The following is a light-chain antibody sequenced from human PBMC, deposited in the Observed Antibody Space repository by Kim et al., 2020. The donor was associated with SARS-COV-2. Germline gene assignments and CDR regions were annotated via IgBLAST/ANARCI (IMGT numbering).Light chain of an antibody. CDR1: NIGSKS. Sequence: ATGKTDRITCGGNNIGSKSVHWYQQKPGQAPVLVIYYDSDRPSGIPERFSGSNSGNTATLTISRVEAGDEADYYCLVWDGTSDHYVFGTGTKVTVL. V-gene: IGLV3-21*04. CDR3: LVWDGTSDHYV. CDR2: YDS. J-gene: IGLJ1*01.